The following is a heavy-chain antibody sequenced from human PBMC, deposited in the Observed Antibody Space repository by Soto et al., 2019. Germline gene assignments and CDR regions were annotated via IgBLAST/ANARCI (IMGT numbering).Heavy chain of an antibody. V-gene: IGHV3-72*01. Sequence: GGSLRLSCAASGFTFSDYYMDWVRQLPGKGLEWVGRTRNKANSYTTEYAPSVKGRFTISRHDSEDSMFLQLNSLKTEDTAVYYCARDTGGSYDFWGQGALVTVSS. CDR1: GFTFSDYY. CDR3: ARDTGGSYDF. CDR2: TRNKANSYTT. D-gene: IGHD1-26*01. J-gene: IGHJ4*02.